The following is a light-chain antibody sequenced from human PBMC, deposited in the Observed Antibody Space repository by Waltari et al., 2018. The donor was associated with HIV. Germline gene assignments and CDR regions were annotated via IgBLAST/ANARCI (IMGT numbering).Light chain of an antibody. J-gene: IGLJ2*01. CDR2: QDN. V-gene: IGLV3-1*01. Sequence: SYELTQPPSVSVSPGQTASITCSGAKLGDTYTCWYQQKPGQSPLLVIYQDNKRPSGIAARFSGSNSGNTATLTISGTQAMDEADYYCQAWDRGTAVFGGGTKLTVL. CDR3: QAWDRGTAV. CDR1: KLGDTY.